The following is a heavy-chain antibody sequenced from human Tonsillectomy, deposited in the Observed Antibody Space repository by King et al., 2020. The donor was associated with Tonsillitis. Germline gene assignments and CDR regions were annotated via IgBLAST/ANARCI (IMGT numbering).Heavy chain of an antibody. J-gene: IGHJ6*02. D-gene: IGHD3-10*01. CDR2: IYSGGST. CDR1: GITVSSNY. Sequence: VQLVESGGGLVQPGGSLRLSCAASGITVSSNYMSWVRQAPGKGLEWVSVIYSGGSTYYADSVKGRFTISRHNSKNTLYLQMNSLRAEDTAVYYCVRIDYRNDYGSGSYYKKVFHYYYGMDVWGQGTTVTVSS. V-gene: IGHV3-53*04. CDR3: VRIDYRNDYGSGSYYKKVFHYYYGMDV.